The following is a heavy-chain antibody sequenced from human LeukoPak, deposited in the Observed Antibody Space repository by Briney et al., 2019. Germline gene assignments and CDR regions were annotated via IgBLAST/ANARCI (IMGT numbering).Heavy chain of an antibody. J-gene: IGHJ4*02. CDR2: MNPNSGGT. V-gene: IGHV1-2*02. D-gene: IGHD6-13*01. CDR1: GYTFTSYD. CDR3: ARVGRIAAAGTRAY. Sequence: ASVKVSCKASGYTFTSYDINWVRQATGQGLEWMGWMNPNSGGTNYAQKFQGRVTMTRDTSISTAYMELSRLRSDDTAVYYCARVGRIAAAGTRAYWGQGTLVTVSS.